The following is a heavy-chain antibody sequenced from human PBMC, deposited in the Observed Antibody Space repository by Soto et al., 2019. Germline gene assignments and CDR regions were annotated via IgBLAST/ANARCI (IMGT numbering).Heavy chain of an antibody. CDR3: ARDFSADGGSRYY. D-gene: IGHD2-15*01. V-gene: IGHV3-48*02. CDR2: ISSRSSTI. J-gene: IGHJ4*02. Sequence: EVQLVESGGGLVQPGGSLRLSCAASGFTFSGYSMNWVRQAPGKGLEWVSHISSRSSTIYYADSVKGRFTISRDNAKDSVYLQMDSLRDEDTAVYYCARDFSADGGSRYYWGQGTLVTVSS. CDR1: GFTFSGYS.